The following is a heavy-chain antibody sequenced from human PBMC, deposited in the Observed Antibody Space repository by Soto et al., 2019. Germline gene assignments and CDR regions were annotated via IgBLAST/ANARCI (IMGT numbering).Heavy chain of an antibody. CDR3: TTADYDFWSGYYNVFAY. J-gene: IGHJ4*02. D-gene: IGHD3-3*01. CDR1: GFTFSNAW. Sequence: EVQLVESGGGLVKPGGSLRLSCAASGFTFSNAWMSWVRQAPGKGLEWVGRIKSKTDGGTTDYAAPVKGRFTISRDDSKNTLYLQMNSLKTEDTAVYYCTTADYDFWSGYYNVFAYWGQGTLVTVSS. V-gene: IGHV3-15*01. CDR2: IKSKTDGGTT.